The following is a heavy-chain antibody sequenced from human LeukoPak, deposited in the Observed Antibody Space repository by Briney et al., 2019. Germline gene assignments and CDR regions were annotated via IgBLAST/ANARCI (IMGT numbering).Heavy chain of an antibody. D-gene: IGHD3-3*01. Sequence: GGSLRLSCAASRFTFSSYAMHWVRQAPGKGLEWVAVTSSHGSNKYYADSVKGRFTISRDNSENTLYLQMNSLRSEDSAVYYCARDRPTTIFGVADYYYMDVWGKGTTVTVSS. CDR3: ARDRPTTIFGVADYYYMDV. CDR1: RFTFSSYA. J-gene: IGHJ6*03. V-gene: IGHV3-30*04. CDR2: TSSHGSNK.